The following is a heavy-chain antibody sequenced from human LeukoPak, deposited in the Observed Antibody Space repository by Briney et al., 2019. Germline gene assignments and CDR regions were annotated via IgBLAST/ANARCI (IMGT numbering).Heavy chain of an antibody. J-gene: IGHJ4*02. CDR2: INHSGST. CDR3: ARAVTLIAAAGDYFDY. Sequence: PSETLSLTCAVYGGSFSGYYCSWIRQPPGQGLEWIGEINHSGSTNYNPSLKSRVTISVDTSKNQFSLKLSSVTAADTAVYYCARAVTLIAAAGDYFDYWGQGTLVTVSS. CDR1: GGSFSGYY. V-gene: IGHV4-34*01. D-gene: IGHD6-13*01.